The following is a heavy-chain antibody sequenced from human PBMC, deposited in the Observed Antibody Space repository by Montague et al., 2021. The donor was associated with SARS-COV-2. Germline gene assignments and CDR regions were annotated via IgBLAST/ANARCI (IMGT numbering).Heavy chain of an antibody. CDR2: IYHSGST. CDR3: ASRGAGWFGSNPERFDY. D-gene: IGHD3-10*01. CDR1: GLTVSSNY. V-gene: IGHV4-4*02. J-gene: IGHJ4*02. Sequence: SLRLSCAASGLTVSSNYMSWVRQPPGKGLEWIGEIYHSGSTNYNPSLKSRVTISVDKSKNQFSLKLSSVTAADTAVYYCASRGAGWFGSNPERFDYWGQGTLVTVSS.